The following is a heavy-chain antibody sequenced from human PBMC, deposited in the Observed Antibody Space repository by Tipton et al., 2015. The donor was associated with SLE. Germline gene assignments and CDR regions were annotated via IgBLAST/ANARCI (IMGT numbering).Heavy chain of an antibody. CDR1: GGSISSHY. J-gene: IGHJ4*02. V-gene: IGHV4-59*11. CDR2: IYYSGST. Sequence: LRLSCTVSGGSISSHYWSWIRQPPGKGLEWIGYIYYSGSTNYNPSLKSRVTISVDTSKNQFSLKLSSVTAADTAVYYCARGYLTGGNDYWGQGTLVTVSS. D-gene: IGHD3-16*01. CDR3: ARGYLTGGNDY.